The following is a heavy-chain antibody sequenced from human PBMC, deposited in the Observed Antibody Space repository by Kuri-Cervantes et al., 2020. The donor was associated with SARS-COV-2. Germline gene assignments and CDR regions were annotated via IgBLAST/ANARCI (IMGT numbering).Heavy chain of an antibody. V-gene: IGHV3-21*01. CDR2: ISSSSSYI. Sequence: GESLKISCAASGFTFSSYGMHWVRQAPGKGLEWVSSISSSSSYIYYADSVKGRFTISRDNAKNSLYLQMNSLRAEDTAVYYCARTSGSYLPWFDPWGQGTLVTVSS. CDR1: GFTFSSYG. J-gene: IGHJ5*02. CDR3: ARTSGSYLPWFDP. D-gene: IGHD1-26*01.